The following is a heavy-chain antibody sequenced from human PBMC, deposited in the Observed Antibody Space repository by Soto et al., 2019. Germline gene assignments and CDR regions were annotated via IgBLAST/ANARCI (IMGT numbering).Heavy chain of an antibody. V-gene: IGHV3-30-3*02. Sequence: GGSLRLSCAASGFTFSSYAMHWVRQAPGKGLEWVAVISYDGSNKYYADSVKGRFTISRDNSKNTLYLQMNSLRAEDTAVYYCAKLVAAARGDYWGQGTLVTVSS. CDR2: ISYDGSNK. D-gene: IGHD6-13*01. CDR3: AKLVAAARGDY. CDR1: GFTFSSYA. J-gene: IGHJ4*02.